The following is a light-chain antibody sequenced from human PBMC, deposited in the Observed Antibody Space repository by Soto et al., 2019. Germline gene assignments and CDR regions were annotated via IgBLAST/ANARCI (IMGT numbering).Light chain of an antibody. CDR1: QSVSSY. Sequence: EIVMTQSPATLSVSPGERATLSCRASQSVSSYLAWYQQKPGQAPRLLIYGASSRATGIPARFSGSGSGTDFTLTITSLEPEDFAVYYCHQRSNWPPDTFGQGTRLEIK. CDR3: HQRSNWPPDT. CDR2: GAS. J-gene: IGKJ5*01. V-gene: IGKV3-11*01.